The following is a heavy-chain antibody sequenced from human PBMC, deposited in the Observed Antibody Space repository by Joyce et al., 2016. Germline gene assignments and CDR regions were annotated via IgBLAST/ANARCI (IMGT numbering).Heavy chain of an antibody. D-gene: IGHD1-1*01. J-gene: IGHJ3*02. CDR3: ARDEHIHGNAFDI. CDR1: DGSIGSYS. V-gene: IGHV4-59*01. CDR2: TLYSGDT. Sequence: QVQLQESGPGLVKPSETLSLTCTVSDGSIGSYSWSWIRQPPGKTLEWIGYTLYSGDTNVNPALRGRVTISLGPSKGQFSLKLYSVTAADTAIYYCARDEHIHGNAFDIWGQGTLVTVSS.